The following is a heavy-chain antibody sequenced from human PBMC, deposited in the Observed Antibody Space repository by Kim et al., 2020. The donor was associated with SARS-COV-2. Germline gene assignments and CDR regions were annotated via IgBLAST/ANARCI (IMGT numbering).Heavy chain of an antibody. D-gene: IGHD3-16*01. J-gene: IGHJ6*02. CDR3: ARETLPYDYVWGSAIYYYYYYGMDV. CDR2: ISWNSGSI. Sequence: GGSLRLSCAASGFTFDDYAMHWVRQAPGKGLEWVSGISWNSGSIGYADSVKGRFTISRDNAKNSLYLQMNSLRAEDTALYYCARETLPYDYVWGSAIYYYYYYGMDVWGQGTTVTVSS. V-gene: IGHV3-9*01. CDR1: GFTFDDYA.